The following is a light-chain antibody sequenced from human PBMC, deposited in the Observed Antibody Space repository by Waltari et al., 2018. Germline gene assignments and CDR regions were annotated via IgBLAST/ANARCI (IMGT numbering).Light chain of an antibody. V-gene: IGKV2-28*01. J-gene: IGKJ3*01. CDR2: LGS. CDR1: QSLLDTNGDNY. CDR3: RQTLQTPRA. Sequence: DVVMTQSTLSLPVTPGEQASISCRSSQSLLDTNGDNYLDWYLQKPGQSPQLRSYLGSIRAAGGPERCRGSVAGAGFTLKVSRVEAEDVGIYDCRQTLQTPRAFGPGTKVDIK.